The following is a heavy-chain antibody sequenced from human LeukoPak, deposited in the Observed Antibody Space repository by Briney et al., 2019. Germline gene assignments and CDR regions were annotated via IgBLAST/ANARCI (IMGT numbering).Heavy chain of an antibody. CDR3: ASPTIFGVVISDY. CDR1: GFTFSSYA. V-gene: IGHV3-30*01. CDR2: ISYDGSNK. J-gene: IGHJ4*02. Sequence: GGSLGLSCAASGFTFSSYAMHWVRQAPGKGLEWVAVISYDGSNKYYADSVKGRFTISRDNSKNTLYLQMNSLRAEDTAVYYCASPTIFGVVISDYWGQGTLVTVSS. D-gene: IGHD3-3*01.